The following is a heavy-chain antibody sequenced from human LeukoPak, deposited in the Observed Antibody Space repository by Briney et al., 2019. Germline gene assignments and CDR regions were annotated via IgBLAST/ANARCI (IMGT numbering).Heavy chain of an antibody. Sequence: ASVKVSCKASGYTFTGYYMHWVRQAPGQGLEWMGRINPNSGGTNYAQKFQGRVTMTRETSISTAYMELSRLRSDDTAVYYCARDHLYYYDSSGYYYDAFDIWGQGTMVTVSS. J-gene: IGHJ3*02. V-gene: IGHV1-2*06. CDR2: INPNSGGT. CDR1: GYTFTGYY. CDR3: ARDHLYYYDSSGYYYDAFDI. D-gene: IGHD3-22*01.